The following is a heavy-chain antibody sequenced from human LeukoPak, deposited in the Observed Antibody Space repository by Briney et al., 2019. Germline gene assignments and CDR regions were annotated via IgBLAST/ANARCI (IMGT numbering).Heavy chain of an antibody. CDR3: ASPIGGHGMDV. J-gene: IGHJ6*02. D-gene: IGHD3-10*01. CDR2: IYPSDSDT. CDR1: GYSFPSYW. Sequence: GESLKISCKGSGYSFPSYWIGWVSQMPGKGLEWMGIIYPSDSDTRYSPSFQGQVTISADKSINTAYLQWSSLKVSDTAMYYCASPIGGHGMDVWGQGTTVTVSS. V-gene: IGHV5-51*01.